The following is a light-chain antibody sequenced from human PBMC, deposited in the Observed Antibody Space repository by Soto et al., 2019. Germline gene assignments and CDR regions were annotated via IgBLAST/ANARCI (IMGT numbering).Light chain of an antibody. Sequence: EIVITQSPATLSVSPVERATLSCRASQSVSNNYLAWYQQKPGQAPRLLIYGASSRATGIPDRFSGGGSGTDFTLTISRLEPEDFAVYYCQQYVSSPRTFGQGTKVDIK. CDR1: QSVSNNY. V-gene: IGKV3-20*01. CDR3: QQYVSSPRT. CDR2: GAS. J-gene: IGKJ1*01.